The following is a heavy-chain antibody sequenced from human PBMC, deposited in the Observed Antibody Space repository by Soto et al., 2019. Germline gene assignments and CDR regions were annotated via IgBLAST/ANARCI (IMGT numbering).Heavy chain of an antibody. CDR1: GGSISSSSYY. CDR2: IYYSGST. J-gene: IGHJ4*02. CDR3: ATLAPYYYGSGSYYNAAYFDY. D-gene: IGHD3-10*01. Sequence: SETLSLTCTVSGGSISSSSYYWGWIRQPPGKGLEWIGSIYYSGSTYYNPSLKSRVTISVDTSKNQFSLKLGSVTAADTAVYYCATLAPYYYGSGSYYNAAYFDYWGQGTLVTVSS. V-gene: IGHV4-39*01.